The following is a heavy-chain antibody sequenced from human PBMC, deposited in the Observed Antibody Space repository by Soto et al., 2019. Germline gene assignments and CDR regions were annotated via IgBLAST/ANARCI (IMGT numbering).Heavy chain of an antibody. D-gene: IGHD3-16*02. CDR1: GGTFSSYT. Sequence: SVKVSCKASGGTFSSYTISWVRQAPGQGLEWMGRIIPILGIANYAQKFQGRVTITADKSTSTAYMELSSLRSEDTAVYYFSRIVPRTATIGPYWGQGTLVTGSS. J-gene: IGHJ4*02. CDR2: IIPILGIA. CDR3: SRIVPRTATIGPY. V-gene: IGHV1-69*02.